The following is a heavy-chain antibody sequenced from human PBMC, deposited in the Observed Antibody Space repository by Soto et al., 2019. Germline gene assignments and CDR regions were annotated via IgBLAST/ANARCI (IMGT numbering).Heavy chain of an antibody. CDR3: ARVRLSIAVNGALDV. CDR2: MTYDGATE. D-gene: IGHD3-3*02. Sequence: QVRLVESGGGVVQPGTSLRLSCAASGFTFSDYVIHWVRQAAGKGLEWVASMTYDGATEYYADSVKGRFTMSRDNSKRALSLQMNRLRHDDTAVYYCARVRLSIAVNGALDVGGQWTTVPVSS. CDR1: GFTFSDYV. J-gene: IGHJ3*01. V-gene: IGHV3-30*14.